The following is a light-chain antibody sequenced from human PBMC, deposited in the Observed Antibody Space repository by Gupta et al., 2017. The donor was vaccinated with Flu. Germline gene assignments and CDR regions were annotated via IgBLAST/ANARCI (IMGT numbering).Light chain of an antibody. CDR1: QSISSY. CDR3: LQTCRSSPKT. J-gene: IGKJ4*01. CDR2: AAS. V-gene: IGKV1-39*01. Sequence: SSLSASVGDRVIITCRASQSISSYLHWYKQKPGKAPKLLIYAASSWQSGVPSRFSGSGYGTDFTLTISSRQPEDFATEVCLQTCRSSPKTCGGGTRVEIK.